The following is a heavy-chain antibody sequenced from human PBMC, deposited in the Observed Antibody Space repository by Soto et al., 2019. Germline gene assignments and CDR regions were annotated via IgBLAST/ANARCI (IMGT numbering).Heavy chain of an antibody. CDR3: ARDPLYGSGSYYNVNPDY. CDR1: GGTFSSYA. V-gene: IGHV1-69*13. J-gene: IGHJ4*02. CDR2: IIPIFGTA. D-gene: IGHD3-10*01. Sequence: SVKVSCKASGGTFSSYAISWVRQAPGQGLEWMGGIIPIFGTANYAQKFQGRVTITADESTSTAYMELSSLRSEDTAVYYCARDPLYGSGSYYNVNPDYWGQGILVTVSS.